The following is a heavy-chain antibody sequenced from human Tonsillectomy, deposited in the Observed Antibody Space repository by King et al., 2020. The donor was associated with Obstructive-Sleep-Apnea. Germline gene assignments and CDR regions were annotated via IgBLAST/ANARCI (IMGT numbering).Heavy chain of an antibody. CDR1: GGSISSSTYY. Sequence: LQLQESGPGLVKPSETLSLTCTVSGGSISSSTYYWGWIRQPPGKGLEWIARIYYSGSTYYNPFLKSRVTMSVDTSKNQFSLKLSSVTAADTAVYYCARDPGIAVAGTFFFDYWGQGTLVTVSS. J-gene: IGHJ4*02. CDR3: ARDPGIAVAGTFFFDY. V-gene: IGHV4-39*07. CDR2: IYYSGST. D-gene: IGHD6-19*01.